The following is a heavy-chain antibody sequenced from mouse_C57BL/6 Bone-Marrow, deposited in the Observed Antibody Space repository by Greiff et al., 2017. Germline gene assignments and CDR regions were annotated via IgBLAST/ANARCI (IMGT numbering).Heavy chain of an antibody. CDR3: ARHYYGSSYGY. V-gene: IGHV1-81*01. D-gene: IGHD1-1*01. CDR2: IYPRSGNT. CDR1: GYTFTSYG. Sequence: VQAVESGAELARPGASVKLSCKASGYTFTSYGISWVKQRTGQGLEWIGEIYPRSGNTYYNEKFKGKATLTADKSSSTAYMELRSLTSEDSAVYFCARHYYGSSYGYWGQGTTLTVSA. J-gene: IGHJ2*01.